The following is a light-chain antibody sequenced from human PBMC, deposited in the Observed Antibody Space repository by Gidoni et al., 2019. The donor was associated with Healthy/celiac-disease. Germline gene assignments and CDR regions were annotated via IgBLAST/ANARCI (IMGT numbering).Light chain of an antibody. CDR2: GNS. V-gene: IGLV1-40*01. CDR1: SSTIGAGYD. J-gene: IGLJ3*02. CDR3: QSYDSSLSGWV. Sequence: QSVLTQPPSVSGAPGQRVTISCTGSSSTIGAGYDVHRYKQLPGTAPKLLIYGNSNRHSGGPDRFSRAKSGTAASLAITGLQAEDEADYYCQSYDSSLSGWVFGGGTKLTVL.